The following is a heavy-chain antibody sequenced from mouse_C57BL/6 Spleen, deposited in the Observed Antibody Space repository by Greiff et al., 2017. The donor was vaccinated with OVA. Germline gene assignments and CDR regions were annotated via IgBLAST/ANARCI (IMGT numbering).Heavy chain of an antibody. J-gene: IGHJ3*01. CDR1: GYTFTNYY. Sequence: VQLQQSGPELVKPGASVKISCKASGYTFTNYYMNWVKQSHGKSLEWIGDINPNNGGTSYNQKFKGKATLTVDKSSSTAYMELRSLTSEDSAVYYCARIPYDGYYVSFAYWGQGTLVTVSA. V-gene: IGHV1-26*01. D-gene: IGHD2-3*01. CDR2: INPNNGGT. CDR3: ARIPYDGYYVSFAY.